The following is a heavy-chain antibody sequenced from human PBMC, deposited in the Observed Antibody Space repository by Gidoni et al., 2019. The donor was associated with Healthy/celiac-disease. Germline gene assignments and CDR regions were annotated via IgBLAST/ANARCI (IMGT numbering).Heavy chain of an antibody. CDR2: ISGLGGST. CDR1: GFTVSSEA. CDR3: AKGSPRSSAQYNWNQFDAFDI. Sequence: EVQLLESGGGLVQPGGYLRPSCAASGFTVSSEAMSGVRQAQGKGLWGFSAISGLGGSTYYADSVQGRFTISRDNAKNTLYLQMNSLRAEDTAVYYCAKGSPRSSAQYNWNQFDAFDIWGQGTMVTVSS. D-gene: IGHD1-20*01. J-gene: IGHJ3*02. V-gene: IGHV3-23*01.